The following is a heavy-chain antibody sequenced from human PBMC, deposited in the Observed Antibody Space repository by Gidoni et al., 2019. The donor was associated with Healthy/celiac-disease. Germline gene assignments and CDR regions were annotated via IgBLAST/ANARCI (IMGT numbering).Heavy chain of an antibody. CDR3: ARGPSGYLPDY. CDR2: IYYSGST. Sequence: QLQLQESGPGLVKPSETLSLTCTVSGGSISSSSYYWGWIRQPPGKGLEWIGSIYYSGSTYYNPSLKSRVTISVDTSKNQFSLKLSSVTAADTAVYYCARGPSGYLPDYWGQGTLVTVSS. D-gene: IGHD3-22*01. V-gene: IGHV4-39*07. CDR1: GGSISSSSYY. J-gene: IGHJ4*02.